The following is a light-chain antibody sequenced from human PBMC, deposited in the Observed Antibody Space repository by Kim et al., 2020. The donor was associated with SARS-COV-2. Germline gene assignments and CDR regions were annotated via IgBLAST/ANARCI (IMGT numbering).Light chain of an antibody. V-gene: IGKV1-39*01. J-gene: IGKJ3*01. CDR3: QQSYITPFT. CDR2: AAY. CDR1: QAMASH. Sequence: ASVGDRVAITCRTSQAMASHLNGYQQKPGRAPKLLISAAYTLLGGVPSRVSGSGSETDFTLTIGSLQPEDCATYFCQQSYITPFTFGPGTKVDIK.